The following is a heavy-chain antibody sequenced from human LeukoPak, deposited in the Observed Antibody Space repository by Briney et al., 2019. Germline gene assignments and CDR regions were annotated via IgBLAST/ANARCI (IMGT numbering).Heavy chain of an antibody. CDR3: ARDTTYYYGSGSYNYFDY. D-gene: IGHD3-10*01. V-gene: IGHV3-21*01. J-gene: IGHJ4*02. Sequence: GGSLRLSCAASGFTFSSYSMNWVRQAPGKGLEWVSSISSSSSYIYYADSVKGRFTISRDNAKNSPYLQMNSLRAEDTAVYYCARDTTYYYGSGSYNYFDYWGQGTLVTVSS. CDR1: GFTFSSYS. CDR2: ISSSSSYI.